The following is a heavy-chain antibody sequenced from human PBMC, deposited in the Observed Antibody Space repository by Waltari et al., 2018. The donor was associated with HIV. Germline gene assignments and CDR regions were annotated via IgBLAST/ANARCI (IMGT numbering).Heavy chain of an antibody. CDR1: GITFSNYA. V-gene: IGHV3-30*02. CDR2: IRAAENHL. CDR3: AKDDNLVAFDI. D-gene: IGHD6-6*01. Sequence: QVQLVESGGGVVQPGGSLRLSCAASGITFSNYAIHWVRRAPGKGLEGVAFIRAAENHLSYADAVRGRFSFSGDNSDKTMYLRMNSLGPEDTALYYCAKDDNLVAFDIGGQGTLVTVSS. J-gene: IGHJ3*02.